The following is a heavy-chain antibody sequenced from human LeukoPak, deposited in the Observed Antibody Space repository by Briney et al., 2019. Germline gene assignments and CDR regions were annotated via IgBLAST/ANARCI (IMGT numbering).Heavy chain of an antibody. J-gene: IGHJ4*02. CDR2: ISYDGSNK. D-gene: IGHD1-26*01. CDR1: GFTFSSYG. CDR3: AKARGEPPDY. Sequence: PARSLRLSCAASGFTFSSYGMHWVRQAPGKGLEWVAVISYDGSNKYYADSVKGRFTISRDNSKNTLYLQMNSLRAEDTAVYYCAKARGEPPDYWGQGTLVTVT. V-gene: IGHV3-30*18.